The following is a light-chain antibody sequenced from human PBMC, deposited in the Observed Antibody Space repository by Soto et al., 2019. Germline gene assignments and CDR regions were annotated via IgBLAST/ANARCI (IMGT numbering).Light chain of an antibody. J-gene: IGLJ3*02. V-gene: IGLV1-40*01. CDR2: GNS. CDR1: SSKIGAGYD. CDR3: QSYDSSLRGSV. Sequence: QAVVTQPPSVSGAPGQRVTISCTGSSSKIGAGYDVHWYQQLPGTAPKLLIYGNSNRPSGVPDRFSGSKSGTSASLAITGLQAEDEADYYCQSYDSSLRGSVFGGGTKLTVL.